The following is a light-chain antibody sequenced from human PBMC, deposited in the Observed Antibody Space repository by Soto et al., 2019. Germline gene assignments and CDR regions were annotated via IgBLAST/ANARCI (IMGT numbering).Light chain of an antibody. CDR2: EVS. Sequence: QSVLTQPASVSGSPGQSITISCTGTSSDIGGYNYVSWYQQHPGKAPKLMIYEVSYRPSGVSNRFSGSKSGNTASLTISGLQAEDEADYYCRSFRSSSTLVFGGGTKLTVL. V-gene: IGLV2-14*01. CDR3: RSFRSSSTLV. J-gene: IGLJ2*01. CDR1: SSDIGGYNY.